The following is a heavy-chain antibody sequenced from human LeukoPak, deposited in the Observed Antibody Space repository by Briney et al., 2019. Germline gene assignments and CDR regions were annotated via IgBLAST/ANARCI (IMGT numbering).Heavy chain of an antibody. D-gene: IGHD3-22*01. Sequence: PGGSLRLSCAASGFTFSNYAMSWARQAPGKGLEWVSAISGSGGSTYYADSVKGRFTISRDNAKNSLYLQMNSLRAEDTAVYYCARENSGGYYPHYHYYGMDVWGQGTTVTVSS. CDR2: ISGSGGST. V-gene: IGHV3-23*01. J-gene: IGHJ6*02. CDR3: ARENSGGYYPHYHYYGMDV. CDR1: GFTFSNYA.